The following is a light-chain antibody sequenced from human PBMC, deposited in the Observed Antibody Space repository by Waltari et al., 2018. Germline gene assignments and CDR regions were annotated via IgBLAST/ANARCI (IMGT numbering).Light chain of an antibody. CDR3: LSRDITSTRF. Sequence: SSELTQDPAVSVALGQTVSITCQGDSLRRYSARWYQPRPGQAPILVLYGQDNRPSGIPDRFSGSTSGDTATLTITGTQAEDEADYYCLSRDITSTRFFGGGTRLTV. CDR2: GQD. V-gene: IGLV3-19*01. CDR1: SLRRYS. J-gene: IGLJ2*01.